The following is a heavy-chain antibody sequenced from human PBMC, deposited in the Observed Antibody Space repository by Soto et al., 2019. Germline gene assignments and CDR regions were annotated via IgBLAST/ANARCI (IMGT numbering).Heavy chain of an antibody. D-gene: IGHD3-10*01. Sequence: GESLKISCKGSGYSFTSYWIGWVRQMPGKGLEWMGIIYPGDSDTRYSPSFQGQVTISADKSISTAYLQWSSLKASDTAMYYCARQLSYNGSGSYPALDYWGQGTLVTVSS. CDR1: GYSFTSYW. V-gene: IGHV5-51*01. CDR3: ARQLSYNGSGSYPALDY. CDR2: IYPGDSDT. J-gene: IGHJ4*02.